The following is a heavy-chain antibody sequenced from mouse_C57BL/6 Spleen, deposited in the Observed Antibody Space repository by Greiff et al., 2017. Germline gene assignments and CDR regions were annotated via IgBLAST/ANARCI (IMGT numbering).Heavy chain of an antibody. J-gene: IGHJ1*03. D-gene: IGHD1-1*01. CDR2: IYPGDGDT. V-gene: IGHV1-80*01. CDR1: GYAFSSYG. Sequence: VQLVESGAELVKPGASVKISCKASGYAFSSYGMNWVTQRPGKGLEWIGQIYPGDGDTNYNGKFKGKATMTADKSSSTAYMQLSSLTSEDSAVYFCARSGYGSSYDWYFDVWGTGTTVTVSS. CDR3: ARSGYGSSYDWYFDV.